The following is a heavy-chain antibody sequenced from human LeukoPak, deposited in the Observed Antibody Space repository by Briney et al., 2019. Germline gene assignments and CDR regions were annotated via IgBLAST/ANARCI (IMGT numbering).Heavy chain of an antibody. CDR3: ARGQKYRSGYTVTELGSGYFDY. D-gene: IGHD5-18*01. CDR1: GGSIRSTTYY. V-gene: IGHV4-39*07. J-gene: IGHJ4*02. CDR2: IYYSGNT. Sequence: PSETLSLTCSVSGGSIRSTTYYWGWIRQPPGKGLEWIGSIYYSGNTYYSPSLMSRVTISVDTSKNQFSLRLSSVTAADTAVYYCARGQKYRSGYTVTELGSGYFDYWGQGTLVTVSS.